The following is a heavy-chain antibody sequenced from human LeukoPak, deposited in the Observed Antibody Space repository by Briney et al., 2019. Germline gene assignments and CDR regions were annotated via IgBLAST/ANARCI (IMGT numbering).Heavy chain of an antibody. J-gene: IGHJ4*02. CDR1: GFTFSGAA. CDR2: IRSKANSYAT. CDR3: TRQSPPDYYDSSGYRPLDY. V-gene: IGHV3-73*01. Sequence: GGSLRLSCAASGFTFSGAAMHWAREDSGKGPEWVGRIRSKANSYATSYAASVKGRFTISRDDSKNTAYLQMNSLKTEDTAVYYCTRQSPPDYYDSSGYRPLDYWGQGTLVTVSS. D-gene: IGHD3-22*01.